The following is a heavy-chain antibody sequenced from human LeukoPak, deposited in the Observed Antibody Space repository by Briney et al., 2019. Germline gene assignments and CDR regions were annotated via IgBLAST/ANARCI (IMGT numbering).Heavy chain of an antibody. D-gene: IGHD2-21*01. CDR1: GFTLSTYA. V-gene: IGHV3-23*01. J-gene: IGHJ4*02. Sequence: PGGSLRLSCAASGFTLSTYAMSWVRQTPGKGLGWVAATSSSDAGTYHADSVRGRFTISRDNSKNTLYLQMNSLRAEGAAVYFCAKAPVTSCRGAYCYPFDSWGQGTLVTVSS. CDR2: TSSSDAGT. CDR3: AKAPVTSCRGAYCYPFDS.